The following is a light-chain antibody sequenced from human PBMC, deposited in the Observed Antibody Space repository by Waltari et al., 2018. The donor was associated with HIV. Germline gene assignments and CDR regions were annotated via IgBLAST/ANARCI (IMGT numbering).Light chain of an antibody. CDR3: AAWDHSLSARV. Sequence: QSVLTPPHSASGTPGQRVTLSCSGSNSTIASNSVSLYHQFPGTGPKLLIYRDNQRPSGVPDRFSGSNTGTSASLAISGRRSEDEADYYCAAWDHSLSARVFGGGTKMTVL. J-gene: IGLJ3*02. CDR1: NSTIASNS. CDR2: RDN. V-gene: IGLV1-47*01.